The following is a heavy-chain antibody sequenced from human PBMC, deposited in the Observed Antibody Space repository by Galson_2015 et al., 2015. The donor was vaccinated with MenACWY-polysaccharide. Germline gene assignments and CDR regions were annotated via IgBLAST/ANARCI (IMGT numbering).Heavy chain of an antibody. V-gene: IGHV1-8*01. CDR1: GYTFTNYD. CDR3: AITSSVLDV. CDR2: MNPKSGYS. D-gene: IGHD2-2*01. J-gene: IGHJ6*02. Sequence: SVKVSCKASGYTFTNYDIHWVRLAPGQGLEWMAWMNPKSGYSGYAQKFHGRVTLTKDTSISTAYLELSSLRSDDTAMYYCAITSSVLDVWGQGTPITVSS.